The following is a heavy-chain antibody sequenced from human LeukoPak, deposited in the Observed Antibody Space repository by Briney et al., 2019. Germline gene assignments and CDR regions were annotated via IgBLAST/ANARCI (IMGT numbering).Heavy chain of an antibody. D-gene: IGHD5-18*01. V-gene: IGHV3-7*01. CDR1: GFTFSSYW. J-gene: IGHJ6*03. CDR2: IKQDGSEK. CDR3: ARDVRGSVTSYFYYYMDV. Sequence: WGSLRLSCAASGFTFSSYWMSWSRQAPGKGREWVANIKQDGSEKYSVDSEKGRFIISRDNAKNSLYLQMNSLRTEDTAVYYCARDVRGSVTSYFYYYMDVWGKGTTVTVSS.